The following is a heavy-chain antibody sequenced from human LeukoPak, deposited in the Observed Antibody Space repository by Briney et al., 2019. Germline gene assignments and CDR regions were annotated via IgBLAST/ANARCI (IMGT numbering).Heavy chain of an antibody. CDR2: IYTSGST. CDR3: AREGLFPADPYYYYYYMDV. D-gene: IGHD2-2*01. Sequence: SETLSLTCTVSGGSISSYYWSWIRQPAGKGLEWIGRIYTSGSTNYNPSLKSRVTMSVDTSKNQFSLKLSSVTAADTAVYYCAREGLFPADPYYYYYYMDVWGKGTTVTVSS. J-gene: IGHJ6*03. V-gene: IGHV4-4*07. CDR1: GGSISSYY.